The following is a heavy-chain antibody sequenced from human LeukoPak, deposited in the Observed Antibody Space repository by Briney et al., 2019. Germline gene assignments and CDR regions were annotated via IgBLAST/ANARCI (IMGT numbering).Heavy chain of an antibody. CDR2: IIPIFGTA. J-gene: IGHJ4*02. CDR3: ASSRDGYNPRGGYFDY. Sequence: GSSVKVSCKASGGTFSSYAISWVRQATGQGREWMGGIIPIFGTANYAQKFQGRVTITADESTSTAYMELSSLRSEDTAVYYCASSRDGYNPRGGYFDYWGQGTLVTVSS. V-gene: IGHV1-69*01. D-gene: IGHD5-24*01. CDR1: GGTFSSYA.